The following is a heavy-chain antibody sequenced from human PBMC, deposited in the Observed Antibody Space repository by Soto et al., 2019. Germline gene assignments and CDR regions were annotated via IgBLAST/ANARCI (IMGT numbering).Heavy chain of an antibody. D-gene: IGHD3-3*01. Sequence: PGGSLRLSCAASGFTFSSYAMHWVRQAPGKGLEWVAVISYDGSNKYYADSVKGRFTISRDNSKNTLYLQMNSLRAEDTAVYYCARDGDLEWLLYLFDYWGQGTLVTVSS. CDR3: ARDGDLEWLLYLFDY. CDR2: ISYDGSNK. J-gene: IGHJ4*02. CDR1: GFTFSSYA. V-gene: IGHV3-30-3*01.